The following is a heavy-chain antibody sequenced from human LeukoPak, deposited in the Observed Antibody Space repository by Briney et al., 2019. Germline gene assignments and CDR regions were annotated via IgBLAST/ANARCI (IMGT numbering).Heavy chain of an antibody. D-gene: IGHD1-26*01. Sequence: GGSLRLSCAASGFTFSSYSMNWVRQAPGKGLEWVSYISSSSSTIYYADSVKGRFTISRDNSKNTLYLQMNSLRAEDTAVYYCAKDLSKWQQEPYYFDYWGQGTLVTVSS. CDR2: ISSSSSTI. J-gene: IGHJ4*02. V-gene: IGHV3-48*01. CDR3: AKDLSKWQQEPYYFDY. CDR1: GFTFSSYS.